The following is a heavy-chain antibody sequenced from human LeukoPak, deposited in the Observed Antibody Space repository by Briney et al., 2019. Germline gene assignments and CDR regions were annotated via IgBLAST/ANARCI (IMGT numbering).Heavy chain of an antibody. CDR2: IYYSGST. Sequence: SETLSLTCTVSGGSISSYYWSWIRQPPGKGLEWIGYIYYSGSTNYNPSLKSRVTISVDTSKNQFSLKLSSVTAADTAVYYCATMVRGNTYDYWGQGTLVTVSS. V-gene: IGHV4-59*12. CDR1: GGSISSYY. CDR3: ATMVRGNTYDY. J-gene: IGHJ4*02. D-gene: IGHD3-10*01.